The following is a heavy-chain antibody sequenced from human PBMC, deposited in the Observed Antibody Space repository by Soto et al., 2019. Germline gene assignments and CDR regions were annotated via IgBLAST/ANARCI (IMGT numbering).Heavy chain of an antibody. V-gene: IGHV1-18*01. Sequence: ASVKVSCKASGYTFTSYGISWVRQAPGQGLEWMGWISAYNGNTNYAQKLQGRVTMTTDTSTSTAYMELRSLRSDDTAVYYCARATEIVVVPAAFDYWGQGTLVTVSS. CDR1: GYTFTSYG. J-gene: IGHJ4*02. CDR2: ISAYNGNT. CDR3: ARATEIVVVPAAFDY. D-gene: IGHD2-2*01.